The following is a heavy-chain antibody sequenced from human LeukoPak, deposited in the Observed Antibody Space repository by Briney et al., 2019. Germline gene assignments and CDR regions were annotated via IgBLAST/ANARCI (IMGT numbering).Heavy chain of an antibody. V-gene: IGHV1-2*03. CDR1: GYTFTGYY. Sequence: LGASVKVSCKASGYTFTGYYMHWVRQAPGQGLEWMGWINPNSGGTNYAQKFQGRVTMTRDTSISTAYMELSRLRSDDTAVYYCARGAFRGYSGYDANYYYYYMDVWGKGTTVTISS. CDR2: INPNSGGT. D-gene: IGHD5-12*01. CDR3: ARGAFRGYSGYDANYYYYYMDV. J-gene: IGHJ6*03.